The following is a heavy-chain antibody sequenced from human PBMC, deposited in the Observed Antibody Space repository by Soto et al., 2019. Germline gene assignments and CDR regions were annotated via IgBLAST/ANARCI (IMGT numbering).Heavy chain of an antibody. CDR1: GGTFSSYA. J-gene: IGHJ4*02. V-gene: IGHV1-69*13. CDR2: IIPIFGTA. CDR3: ARAVDTAMARFDY. Sequence: WASVKVSCKASGGTFSSYAISWVRQAPGQGLEWMGGIIPIFGTANYAQKFQGRVTITADESTSTAYMELSSLRSEDTAVYYCARAVDTAMARFDYWGQGTPVTVSS. D-gene: IGHD5-18*01.